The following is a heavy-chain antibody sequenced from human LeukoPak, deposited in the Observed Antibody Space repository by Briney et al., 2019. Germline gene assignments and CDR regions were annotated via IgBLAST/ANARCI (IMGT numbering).Heavy chain of an antibody. CDR2: ISGSGGST. V-gene: IGHV3-23*01. Sequence: GGSLRLSCAASGFTFSSYAMSWVRQAPGKGLEWVSAISGSGGSTYYADSVKGRFTISRDNSKNTLYLQMNSLRAEDTAVYYCAKAYYYGSGSYFGGHYFDYWGQGTLVTVSS. J-gene: IGHJ4*02. CDR3: AKAYYYGSGSYFGGHYFDY. CDR1: GFTFSSYA. D-gene: IGHD3-10*01.